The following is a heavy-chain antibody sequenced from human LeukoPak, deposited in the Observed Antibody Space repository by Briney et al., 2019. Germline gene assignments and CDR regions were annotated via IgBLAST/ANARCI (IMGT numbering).Heavy chain of an antibody. CDR2: IYYSGST. CDR1: GGSISSSSYY. Sequence: SETLSLTCTVSGGSISSSSYYWSWIRQPPGKGLEWSGYIYYSGSTNYNPSLKSRVTISVDTSRNQFSLKLSSVTAADTAVYYCAKHSSSWPDYGMDVWGQGTTVTVSS. CDR3: AKHSSSWPDYGMDV. V-gene: IGHV4-61*05. J-gene: IGHJ6*02. D-gene: IGHD6-13*01.